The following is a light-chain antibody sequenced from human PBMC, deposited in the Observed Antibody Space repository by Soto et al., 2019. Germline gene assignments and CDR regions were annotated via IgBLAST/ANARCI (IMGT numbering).Light chain of an antibody. J-gene: IGKJ3*01. CDR1: QSVSSY. V-gene: IGKV3-11*01. Sequence: EIVLTQSPGTLSLSPGERATLSCRASQSVSSYLAWYQQKPGQAPRLLIYDASNRATGIPARFSGSGSGTDFTLTISSLEPEDFAVYYCQQRSKGGGFTFGPGTKVDIK. CDR3: QQRSKGGGFT. CDR2: DAS.